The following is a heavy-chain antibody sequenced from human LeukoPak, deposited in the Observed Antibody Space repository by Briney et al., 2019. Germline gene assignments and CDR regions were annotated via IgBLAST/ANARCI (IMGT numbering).Heavy chain of an antibody. J-gene: IGHJ4*02. D-gene: IGHD6-25*01. V-gene: IGHV4-34*01. CDR3: VRRRGSFDS. CDR1: GGSFSGYY. Sequence: SETLSLTCAVYGGSFSGYYWSWIRQPPGKGLEWIGEINHSGRTNYNPSLKSRVTISVDTSKNQFSLKMSSVTAADTAVYYCVRRRGSFDSWGQGTLVTVSS. CDR2: INHSGRT.